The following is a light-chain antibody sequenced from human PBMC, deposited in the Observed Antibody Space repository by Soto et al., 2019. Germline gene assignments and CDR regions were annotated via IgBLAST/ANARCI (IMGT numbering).Light chain of an antibody. CDR1: QRIANW. V-gene: IGKV1-5*01. J-gene: IGKJ1*01. CDR3: QQLTT. CDR2: DVS. Sequence: DIQMTQSPSTLSASVGDTVTITCRTSQRIANWLAWYQQKPGKAPKRLIYDVSSLESGVSVRFSGSGSGTEFTLTIYSLQPDDFATYYCQQLTTFGQGTKVEI.